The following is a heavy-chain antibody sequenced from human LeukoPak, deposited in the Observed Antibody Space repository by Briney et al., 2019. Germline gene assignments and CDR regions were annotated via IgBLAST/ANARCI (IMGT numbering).Heavy chain of an antibody. V-gene: IGHV1-18*01. Sequence: ASVKVSCKASGYTFTSYGVSWVRQAPGQGLEWMGWISGYNGNTNYAQRLQGRVTMTTDTSTSTAYMELRSLRSDDTAVYYCARNQYSGSYSPRDGMDVWGKGTTVTVSS. CDR3: ARNQYSGSYSPRDGMDV. CDR2: ISGYNGNT. CDR1: GYTFTSYG. J-gene: IGHJ6*04. D-gene: IGHD1-26*01.